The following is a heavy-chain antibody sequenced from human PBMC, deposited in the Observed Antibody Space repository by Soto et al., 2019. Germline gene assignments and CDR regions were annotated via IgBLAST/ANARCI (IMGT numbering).Heavy chain of an antibody. V-gene: IGHV1-69*02. J-gene: IGHJ4*02. CDR3: ARARTAVTYCFDY. CDR1: GGTFSSYT. CDR2: IIPILGIA. D-gene: IGHD4-17*01. Sequence: QVQLVQSGAEVKKPGSSVKVSCKASGGTFSSYTISWVRQAPGQGLEWMGRIIPILGIANYAQKFQGRVTIAADKSAGTAYMELSSLRSEDTAVYYCARARTAVTYCFDYGGQGALVTVSS.